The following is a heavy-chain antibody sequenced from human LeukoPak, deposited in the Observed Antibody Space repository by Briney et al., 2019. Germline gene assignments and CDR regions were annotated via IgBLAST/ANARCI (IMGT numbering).Heavy chain of an antibody. J-gene: IGHJ4*02. CDR3: ARSNNDGDYLGVGFDY. V-gene: IGHV7-4-1*04. Sequence: ASVKVSCESSGYIFNNYAINWVRQAPGQGLEWMGWINTNTGNPTYARGFTGRFVFSSDTSARMAYLQISSLKAEDTAVYYCARSNNDGDYLGVGFDYWGQGTLVTVSS. D-gene: IGHD3-16*01. CDR2: INTNTGNP. CDR1: GYIFNNYA.